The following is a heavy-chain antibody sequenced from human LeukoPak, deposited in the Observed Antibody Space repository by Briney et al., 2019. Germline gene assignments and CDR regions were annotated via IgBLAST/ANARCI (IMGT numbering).Heavy chain of an antibody. CDR3: ARGAVTYGYCYYGLDV. CDR2: IYHSGST. V-gene: IGHV4-4*02. Sequence: SGTLSLTCAVSGGSISSSNWWSWVRPPPGKGLEWIGEIYHSGSTNYNPSLKSRVTISVDKSKNQFSLKLSSVTAADTAVYYCARGAVTYGYCYYGLDVWGQGTTVTVSS. CDR1: GGSISSSNW. J-gene: IGHJ6*02. D-gene: IGHD4-17*01.